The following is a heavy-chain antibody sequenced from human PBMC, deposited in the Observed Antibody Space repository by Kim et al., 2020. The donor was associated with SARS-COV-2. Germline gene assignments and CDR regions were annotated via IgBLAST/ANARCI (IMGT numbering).Heavy chain of an antibody. V-gene: IGHV3-13*05. CDR1: GFTFSSYD. CDR2: IGTAGNP. J-gene: IGHJ4*02. D-gene: IGHD6-19*01. Sequence: GGSLRLSCAASGFTFSSYDMHWVRQATGKGLEWVSAIGTAGNPYYPGSVKGRFTISRENAKNSLYLQMNSPRAGDTAVYYCARSKAVAGIVTPFDYWGQGTLVTVSS. CDR3: ARSKAVAGIVTPFDY.